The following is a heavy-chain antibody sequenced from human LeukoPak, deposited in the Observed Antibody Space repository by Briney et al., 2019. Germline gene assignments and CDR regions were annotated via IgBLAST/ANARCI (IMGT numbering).Heavy chain of an antibody. CDR1: GDIVSTNSGG. J-gene: IGHJ6*03. CDR2: TYYRAKLYN. Sequence: SQTLSLTCALSGDIVSTNSGGWNWIRQPPSRGLEWLGRTYYRAKLYNDYAVSVKSRITINPDTSKNQFSLQLNSVTPEDRAGYYCARDLAYSSSWYDYYYSMDVWGKGATVTVSS. V-gene: IGHV6-1*01. CDR3: ARDLAYSSSWYDYYYSMDV. D-gene: IGHD6-13*01.